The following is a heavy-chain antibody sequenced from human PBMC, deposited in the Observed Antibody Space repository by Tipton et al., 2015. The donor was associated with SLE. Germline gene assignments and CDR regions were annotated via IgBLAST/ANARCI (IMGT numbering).Heavy chain of an antibody. J-gene: IGHJ4*02. CDR3: ARVPRPASSGSPLGY. CDR2: ISSSSSYI. Sequence: SLRLSCAASGFTFSSYSMDWVRQAPGKGLEWVSSISSSSSYIYYADSEKGRFTISRDNAKHSLYLQMNSLRAEDTAVYYCARVPRPASSGSPLGYWGQGTLVTVSS. D-gene: IGHD3-22*01. V-gene: IGHV3-21*01. CDR1: GFTFSSYS.